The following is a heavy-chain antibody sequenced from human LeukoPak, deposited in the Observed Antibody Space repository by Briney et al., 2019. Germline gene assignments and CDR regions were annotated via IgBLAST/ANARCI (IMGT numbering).Heavy chain of an antibody. CDR1: GFTFSSYG. D-gene: IGHD3-22*01. Sequence: GRSLRLSCAASGFTFSSYGMHWVRQAPGKGLEWVSVIYSGGSTYYADSVKGRFTISRDNSKDTLYLQMNSLRAEDTAVYYCARDPGYYYDSSGYYGFDYWGQGTLVTVSS. J-gene: IGHJ4*02. V-gene: IGHV3-53*01. CDR2: IYSGGST. CDR3: ARDPGYYYDSSGYYGFDY.